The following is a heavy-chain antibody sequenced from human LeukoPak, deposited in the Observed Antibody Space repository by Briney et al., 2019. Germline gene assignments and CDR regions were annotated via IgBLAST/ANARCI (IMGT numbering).Heavy chain of an antibody. J-gene: IGHJ4*02. CDR1: GFAFSDYH. Sequence: GSLRLSCAASGFAFSDYHMNWIRQLPGKGLEWISYISSSGDTVYYAYSVKGRFTISRDNSKNTLYLQMNSLRAEDTAVYYCANRNCSSTSCYPASYSGTGDYWGQGTLVTVSS. D-gene: IGHD2-2*01. V-gene: IGHV3-11*04. CDR2: ISSSGDTV. CDR3: ANRNCSSTSCYPASYSGTGDY.